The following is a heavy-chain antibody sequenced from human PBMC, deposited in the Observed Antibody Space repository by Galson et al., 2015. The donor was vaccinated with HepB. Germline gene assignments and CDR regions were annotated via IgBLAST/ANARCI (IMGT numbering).Heavy chain of an antibody. Sequence: SLRLSCAASGFTFSNYAMHWVRQAPGKGLEYVSAISTNGDTTYYASSVKGRFTVSRDNSKNTLYLHMGSLRAEDMAVYYCTRAVRYFDWTPPDVWGQGTTVTVSS. CDR1: GFTFSNYA. CDR2: ISTNGDTT. D-gene: IGHD3-9*01. CDR3: TRAVRYFDWTPPDV. J-gene: IGHJ6*02. V-gene: IGHV3-64*01.